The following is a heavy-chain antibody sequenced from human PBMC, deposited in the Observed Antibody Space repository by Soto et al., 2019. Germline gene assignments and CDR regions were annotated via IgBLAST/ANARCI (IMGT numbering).Heavy chain of an antibody. CDR3: AKDVVVGATTGLGDYYYYYGMDV. CDR2: ISYDGSNK. V-gene: IGHV3-30*18. Sequence: GSLRLSCAASGFTFSSYGMHWVRQAPGKGLEWVAVISYDGSNKYYADSVKGRFTISRDNSKNTLYLQMNSLRAEDTAVYYCAKDVVVGATTGLGDYYYYYGMDVWGQGTTVTVSS. D-gene: IGHD1-26*01. CDR1: GFTFSSYG. J-gene: IGHJ6*02.